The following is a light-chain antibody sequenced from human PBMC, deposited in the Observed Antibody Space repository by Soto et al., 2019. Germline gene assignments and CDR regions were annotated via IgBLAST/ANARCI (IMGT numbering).Light chain of an antibody. CDR1: QSVSSNY. CDR2: GAR. J-gene: IGKJ1*01. V-gene: IGKV3-20*01. Sequence: ENVLTQSPGTLSLSPGERATLSCRASQSVSSNYLAWYQQKPGQAPRLLIYGARTRATGVPDRFSASGSGTDFSLTISRLEPEDFAVHYCQEYNTWPWTFGQGTKVDI. CDR3: QEYNTWPWT.